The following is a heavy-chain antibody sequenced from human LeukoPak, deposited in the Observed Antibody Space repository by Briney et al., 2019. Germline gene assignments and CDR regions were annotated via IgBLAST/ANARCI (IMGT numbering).Heavy chain of an antibody. CDR1: GFTFSSYW. V-gene: IGHV3-7*01. CDR3: ARHLSGVTGYTYGRGIDY. Sequence: GGSLRLSCTASGFTFSSYWMSWVRQAPGKGLEWVANIKKDGSEKYYVDSVKGRFTISRDNAKTSLYLQMNSLRAEDTAVFYCARHLSGVTGYTYGRGIDYWGQGTLVTVSS. J-gene: IGHJ4*02. D-gene: IGHD5-18*01. CDR2: IKKDGSEK.